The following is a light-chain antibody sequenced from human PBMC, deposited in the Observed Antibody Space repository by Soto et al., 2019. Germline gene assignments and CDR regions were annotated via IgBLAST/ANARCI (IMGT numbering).Light chain of an antibody. CDR2: DVT. J-gene: IGLJ1*01. CDR3: SSYTTRNTEA. CDR1: SSDVGAFNY. Sequence: QCVLTQPASVSGSPGQSITISCIGTSSDVGAFNYVSWYQHHPGKAPKLIIYDVTDRPSGVPNRFSASKSGNTASLTISGLQAEDEADYYCSSYTTRNTEAFGTGTKVTVL. V-gene: IGLV2-14*03.